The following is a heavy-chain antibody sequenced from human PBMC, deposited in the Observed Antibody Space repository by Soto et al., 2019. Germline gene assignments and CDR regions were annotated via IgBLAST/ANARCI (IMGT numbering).Heavy chain of an antibody. V-gene: IGHV3-13*04. D-gene: IGHD3-22*01. CDR3: ARARDYYDSSGLDY. J-gene: IGHJ4*02. Sequence: EVQLVESGGGLVQPGGSLRLSCAASGFTFSSYDMHWVRQATGKGLEWVSATGTAGDTYYPGSVKGRFTISRENAKNSLYLQMNRLRAGETAVYYCARARDYYDSSGLDYWGQGTLVTVSS. CDR1: GFTFSSYD. CDR2: TGTAGDT.